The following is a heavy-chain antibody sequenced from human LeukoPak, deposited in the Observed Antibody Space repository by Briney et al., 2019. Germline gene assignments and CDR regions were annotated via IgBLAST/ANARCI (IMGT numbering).Heavy chain of an antibody. CDR2: IIPTFGTA. J-gene: IGHJ6*03. CDR1: GGTFSSYA. V-gene: IGHV1-69*13. D-gene: IGHD1-26*01. CDR3: ARAGATNYYYYYMDV. Sequence: GASVKVSCKASGGTFSSYAISWVRQAPGQGLEWMGGIIPTFGTANYAQKFQGRVTITADESTSTAYMELSSLRSEDTAVYYCARAGATNYYYYYMDVWGKGTTVTVSS.